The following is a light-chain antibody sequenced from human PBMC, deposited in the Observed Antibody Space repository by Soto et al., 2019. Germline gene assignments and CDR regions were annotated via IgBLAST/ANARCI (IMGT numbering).Light chain of an antibody. CDR1: TGAVTSDSY. CDR2: TIS. V-gene: IGLV7-43*01. CDR3: LLYYVAAHV. J-gene: IGLJ1*01. Sequence: QAVVTQEPSLTVSPGGTVTLTCASSTGAVTSDSYPSWFQQKPGQAPRALIYTISNKHSWTPARFSGSLLGGKAALTLSDVQPEDEAAYFCLLYYVAAHVFGPGTKVTVL.